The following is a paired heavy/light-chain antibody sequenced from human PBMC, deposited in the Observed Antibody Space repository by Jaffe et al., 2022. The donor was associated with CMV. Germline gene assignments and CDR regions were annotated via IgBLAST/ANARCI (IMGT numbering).Heavy chain of an antibody. CDR2: IDESGSTI. Sequence: EVQLVESGGGLAQPGGSLRLSCVASGFTLSSAEMNWVRQAPGKGLEWVSYIDESGSTIYYAASVKGRFTISRDNGRNSVYLQMNSLRVEDTAIYYCARKISGTTYFDYWGQGTLLTVSS. J-gene: IGHJ4*02. CDR1: GFTLSSAE. D-gene: IGHD1-1*01. CDR3: ARKISGTTYFDY. V-gene: IGHV3-48*03.
Light chain of an antibody. J-gene: IGLJ3*02. V-gene: IGLV1-40*01. CDR1: SSNIGARYG. CDR3: QSYDISLSEWV. Sequence: QSVLTQPPSVSGAPGQRVTISCTGSSSNIGARYGVHWYQQLPGAAPKLLIHDIANRPSGVPDRFSASKSGTSASLAITGLQAEDEAGYYCQSYDISLSEWVFGGGTKLTVL. CDR2: DIA.